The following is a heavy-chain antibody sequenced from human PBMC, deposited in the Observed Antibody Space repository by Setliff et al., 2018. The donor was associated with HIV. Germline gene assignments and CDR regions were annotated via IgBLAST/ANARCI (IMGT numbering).Heavy chain of an antibody. V-gene: IGHV4-59*11. D-gene: IGHD5-18*01. CDR1: GASIRSQY. CDR3: ARTRGYSYGTLAGFDY. J-gene: IGHJ4*01. Sequence: SETLSLTCTVSGASIRSQYWSWIRKPPGKGLEWIGYIPYSGITNYNPSLESRLAMSVDTSKKPFSLEVSSVTAADTAVYYCARTRGYSYGTLAGFDYWGPGSLVTVSS. CDR2: IPYSGIT.